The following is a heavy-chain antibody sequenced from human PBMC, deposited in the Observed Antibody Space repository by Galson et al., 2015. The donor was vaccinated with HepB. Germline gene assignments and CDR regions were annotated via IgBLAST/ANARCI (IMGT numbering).Heavy chain of an antibody. CDR2: IKSKTDGGTT. D-gene: IGHD1-26*01. CDR1: GFTFSNAW. CDR3: TTSSGSYYLYNGDY. J-gene: IGHJ4*02. Sequence: SLRLSCAASGFTFSNAWMNWVRQAPGKGLEWVGRIKSKTDGGTTDYAAPVKGRFTISRDDSKNTLYLQMNSLETEDTAVYYCTTSSGSYYLYNGDYWGQGTLVTVSS. V-gene: IGHV3-15*07.